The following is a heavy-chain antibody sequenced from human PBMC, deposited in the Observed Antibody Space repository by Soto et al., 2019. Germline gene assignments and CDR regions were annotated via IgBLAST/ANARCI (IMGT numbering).Heavy chain of an antibody. D-gene: IGHD3-16*01. V-gene: IGHV3-33*01. CDR2: IWDDGSKK. CDR1: GLNFRGYG. J-gene: IGHJ1*01. CDR3: VTEGGDSGAWSLGYLKH. Sequence: QVQLVESGGGVVQPGTSLRLSCAASGLNFRGYGFHWVRQAPGKGLDWVAVIWDDGSKKFYADSVKGRFTFSRDDSRKPPFLQKNSLRGEDTTKTFLVTEGGDSGAWSLGYLKHWGQGTLVTVSS.